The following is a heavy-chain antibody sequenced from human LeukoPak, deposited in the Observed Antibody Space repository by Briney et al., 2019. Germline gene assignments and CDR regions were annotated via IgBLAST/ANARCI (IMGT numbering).Heavy chain of an antibody. CDR3: ARSGRQLPPYYGMDV. J-gene: IGHJ6*02. Sequence: GASVKVSCKASGYTFTGYYMHWVRQAPGQGLEWMGWINPNSGGTNYAQKFQGWVTMTRDTSISTAYMELSRLRSDDTAVYYCARSGRQLPPYYGMDVWGQGTTVTVSS. CDR1: GYTFTGYY. D-gene: IGHD2-2*01. CDR2: INPNSGGT. V-gene: IGHV1-2*04.